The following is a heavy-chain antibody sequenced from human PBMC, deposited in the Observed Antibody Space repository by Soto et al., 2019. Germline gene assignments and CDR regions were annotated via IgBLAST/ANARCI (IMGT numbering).Heavy chain of an antibody. CDR1: GFTFNNYA. V-gene: IGHV3-30-3*01. CDR3: ARRMITFGGY. CDR2: ISDDGTNT. J-gene: IGHJ4*02. D-gene: IGHD3-16*01. Sequence: QVQLVESGGGVVQPGRSLRLSCAASGFTFNNYAMYWVRQAPGKGLEWMAVISDDGTNTYYADSVKGRFTISRDKSKNTLYLQLTSLRPEVTAVYYCARRMITFGGYWGQGTLVTVSS.